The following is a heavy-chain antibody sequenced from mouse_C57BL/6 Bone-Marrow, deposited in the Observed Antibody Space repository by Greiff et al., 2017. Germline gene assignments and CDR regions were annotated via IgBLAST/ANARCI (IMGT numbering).Heavy chain of an antibody. CDR1: GFNIKDAY. V-gene: IGHV14-4*01. J-gene: IGHJ2*01. Sequence: EVKLVESGAELVRPGASVKLSCTASGFNIKDAYMHWVKQRPEQGLEWIGWIDPENGDTEYASKFQGKATITADTSSNTAYLQLSSLTSEDTAVYYCTSPGGYFDYWGQGTTLTVSS. CDR3: TSPGGYFDY. CDR2: IDPENGDT.